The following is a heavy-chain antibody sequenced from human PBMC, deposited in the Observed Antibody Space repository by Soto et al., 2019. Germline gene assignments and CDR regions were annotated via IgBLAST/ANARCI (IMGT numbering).Heavy chain of an antibody. Sequence: ASVKVSCKASGYTFSSYGISWVRQAPGQCLEWMGWISIYNGNTNYAQKLQGRVTMTTDTSTSTAYMELRSLRSDDTAVYYCARHYYDFWSGYYIPGAWFDPWGQGTLVPVSP. V-gene: IGHV1-18*01. CDR3: ARHYYDFWSGYYIPGAWFDP. CDR2: ISIYNGNT. D-gene: IGHD3-3*01. CDR1: GYTFSSYG. J-gene: IGHJ5*02.